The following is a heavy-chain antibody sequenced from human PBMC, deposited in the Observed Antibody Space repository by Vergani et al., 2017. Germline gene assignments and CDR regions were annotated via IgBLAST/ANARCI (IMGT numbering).Heavy chain of an antibody. Sequence: QVQLQQWGAGLLKPSETLSLTCAVYGGSFSGYYWSWIRQPPGKGLEWIGEINHSGSTNYNPSLKSRVTISVDTSKNQFSVKLSSVTAADTAVYYCARGVQWLVPFDYWGQGTLVTVSS. D-gene: IGHD6-19*01. V-gene: IGHV4-34*01. CDR2: INHSGST. CDR1: GGSFSGYY. CDR3: ARGVQWLVPFDY. J-gene: IGHJ4*02.